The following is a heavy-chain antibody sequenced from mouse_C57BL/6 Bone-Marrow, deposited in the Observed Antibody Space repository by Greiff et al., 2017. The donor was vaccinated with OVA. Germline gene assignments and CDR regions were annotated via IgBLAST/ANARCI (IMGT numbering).Heavy chain of an antibody. CDR1: GYTFTDYY. Sequence: VQLQQSGPELVKPGASVKISCKASGYTFTDYYINWVKQRPGQGLEWIGWIFPGSGSTYYNEKFKGKATLTVDKSSSTAYMLLSSLTSEDSAVYFCARRGYYYGSRKDAMDYWGQGTSVTVSS. J-gene: IGHJ4*01. CDR3: ARRGYYYGSRKDAMDY. V-gene: IGHV1-75*01. D-gene: IGHD1-1*01. CDR2: IFPGSGST.